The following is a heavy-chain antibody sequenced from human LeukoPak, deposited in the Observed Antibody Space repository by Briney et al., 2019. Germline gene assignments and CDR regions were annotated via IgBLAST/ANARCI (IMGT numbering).Heavy chain of an antibody. D-gene: IGHD6-6*01. CDR1: GYTFTSYG. Sequence: RASVTVSCTASGYTFTSYGISWVRQAPGQGLEWMGWISAYNGNTNYAQKLQGRVTMTTDTSTSTAYMELRSLRSDDTAVYYCARFRSSIAARVADYWGQGTLVTVSS. V-gene: IGHV1-18*01. CDR2: ISAYNGNT. CDR3: ARFRSSIAARVADY. J-gene: IGHJ4*02.